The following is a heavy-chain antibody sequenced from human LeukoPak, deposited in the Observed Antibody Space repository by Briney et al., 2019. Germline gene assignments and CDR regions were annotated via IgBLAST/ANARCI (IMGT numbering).Heavy chain of an antibody. V-gene: IGHV1-2*02. CDR3: ARDLGTGKGSYYPY. CDR2: INPNSGGT. D-gene: IGHD1-26*01. CDR1: GYTFTGYY. J-gene: IGHJ4*02. Sequence: ASVKVSCKASGYTFTGYYMHWVRQAPGQGLEWMGWINPNSGGTNYAQKLQGRVTMTTDTSTSTAYMELRSLRSDDTAVYYCARDLGTGKGSYYPYWGQGTLVTVSS.